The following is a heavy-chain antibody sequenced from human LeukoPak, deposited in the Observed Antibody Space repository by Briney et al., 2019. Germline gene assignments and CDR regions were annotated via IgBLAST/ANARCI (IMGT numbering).Heavy chain of an antibody. Sequence: SETLSLTCTVSGYSISSGYYWGWIRQPPGKGLEWIGSIYHSGSTYYNPSPKSRVTISVDTSKNQFSLKLSSVTAADTAVYYCARGGYYDSSGYYRFDYWGQGTLVTVSS. J-gene: IGHJ4*02. V-gene: IGHV4-38-2*02. CDR3: ARGGYYDSSGYYRFDY. CDR2: IYHSGST. CDR1: GYSISSGYY. D-gene: IGHD3-22*01.